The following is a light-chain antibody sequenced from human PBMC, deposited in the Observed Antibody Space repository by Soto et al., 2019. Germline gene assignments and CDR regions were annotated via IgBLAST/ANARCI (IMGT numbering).Light chain of an antibody. CDR2: GAS. J-gene: IGKJ4*01. CDR3: QQRSNWPSLT. V-gene: IGKV3-11*01. CDR1: QSVSSN. Sequence: EIGMTQSPATLSVSPGERATLSCRASQSVSSNLAWYHQKPGQAPRLLIYGASTRATGIPARFSGSGAETDFTLTISSLEPEDSAVYYCQQRSNWPSLTFGGGTKVDIK.